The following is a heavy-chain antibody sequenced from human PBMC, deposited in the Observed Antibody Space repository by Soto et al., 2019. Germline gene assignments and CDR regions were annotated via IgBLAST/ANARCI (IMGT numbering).Heavy chain of an antibody. CDR2: ISYSGKT. J-gene: IGHJ4*02. V-gene: IGHV4-59*01. Sequence: QVQLQEPGPGLVKPSETLSLTCTVSGSSISSYYWNWFRQHPGKGLEWIGYISYSGKTNYNPSLNGRVTVSLDTSGNRCSLKLTSVTAADTAVYYCARDRRGDYGDDEFDYWGQGTLVTVSS. CDR3: ARDRRGDYGDDEFDY. CDR1: GSSISSYY. D-gene: IGHD4-17*01.